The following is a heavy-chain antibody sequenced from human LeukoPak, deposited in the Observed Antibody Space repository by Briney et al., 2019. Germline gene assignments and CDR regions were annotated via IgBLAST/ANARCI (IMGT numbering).Heavy chain of an antibody. V-gene: IGHV1-8*01. CDR2: MNPNSGNT. CDR3: ARVDYTSYFYYGMDV. D-gene: IGHD4-4*01. CDR1: GYTFTSYD. J-gene: IGHJ6*02. Sequence: ASVKVSCKASGYTFTSYDINWVRQATGQGLEWMGWMNPNSGNTGYAQKFQGRVTMTRNTSISTAYMELSSLRSEDTAVYYCARVDYTSYFYYGMDVWGQGTTVTVSS.